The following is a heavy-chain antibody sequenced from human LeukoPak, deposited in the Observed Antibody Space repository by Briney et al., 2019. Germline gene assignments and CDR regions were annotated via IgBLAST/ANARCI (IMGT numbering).Heavy chain of an antibody. V-gene: IGHV1-24*01. Sequence: GASVKVSCKVSGYTLTELSMHWVRQAPGKGLEWMGGFDPEDGETIYAQKFQGRVTMTEDTSTDTAYMELSSLRSEDTAVYYCAKFVAWELLDETDYWGQGTLVTVSS. D-gene: IGHD1-26*01. CDR1: GYTLTELS. CDR3: AKFVAWELLDETDY. CDR2: FDPEDGET. J-gene: IGHJ4*02.